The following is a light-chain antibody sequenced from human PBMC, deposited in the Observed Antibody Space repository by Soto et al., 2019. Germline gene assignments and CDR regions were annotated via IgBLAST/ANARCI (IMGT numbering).Light chain of an antibody. J-gene: IGKJ1*01. CDR3: QQYNTWLWT. Sequence: EVVMTQSPATLSVSPGERVTLSCRASQSINAHLAWYQQKPGQARRLLIHGASTRATGIPARFSGSGFGTEFILTISSQQSEDFAVYYCQQYNTWLWTFGQGTKVEIQ. V-gene: IGKV3-15*01. CDR2: GAS. CDR1: QSINAH.